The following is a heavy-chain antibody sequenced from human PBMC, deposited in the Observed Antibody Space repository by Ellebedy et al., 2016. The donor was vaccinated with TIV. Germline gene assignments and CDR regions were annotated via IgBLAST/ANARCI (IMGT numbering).Heavy chain of an antibody. CDR3: ARETAAGTGDY. Sequence: GESLKISCAASGFTFSNFAMHWVRQAPGKGLEWVALESYDGSNKFYAESVKGRFTISRDNSKNTLSLQMNSLRVEDKAVYYCARETAAGTGDYWGQGTLVTVSS. CDR1: GFTFSNFA. V-gene: IGHV3-30*07. D-gene: IGHD6-13*01. CDR2: ESYDGSNK. J-gene: IGHJ4*02.